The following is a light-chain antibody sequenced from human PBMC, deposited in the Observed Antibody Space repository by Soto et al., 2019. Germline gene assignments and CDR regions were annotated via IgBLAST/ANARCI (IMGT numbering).Light chain of an antibody. CDR1: SSDVGGYNY. V-gene: IGLV2-14*01. J-gene: IGLJ7*02. CDR2: DVS. CDR3: SSYTSSSTWV. Sequence: QSVLTQPASVSGSPGQSITISCTGTSSDVGGYNYVSWYQQHPGKAPKLMIYDVSNRPSGVSNRFSGSKSGNTASLTISGLQAEDEADYYCSSYTSSSTWVFGGGTQLTA.